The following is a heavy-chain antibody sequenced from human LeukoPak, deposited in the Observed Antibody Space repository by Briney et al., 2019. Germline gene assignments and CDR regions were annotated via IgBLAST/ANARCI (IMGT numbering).Heavy chain of an antibody. CDR3: AKERRGWFQKS. Sequence: PGGSLRLSCAASGFTFSDYAMHWVRQAPGKGLEWVALISHNGVSQYYADSVRGRFTISRDNFQSTLCLQMNSLSAEDTAVYYCAKERRGWFQKSWGQGILVTVSS. CDR2: ISHNGVSQ. V-gene: IGHV3-30*18. D-gene: IGHD6-19*01. J-gene: IGHJ5*02. CDR1: GFTFSDYA.